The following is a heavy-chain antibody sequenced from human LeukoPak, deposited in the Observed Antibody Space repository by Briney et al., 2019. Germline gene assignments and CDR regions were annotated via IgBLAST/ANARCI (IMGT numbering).Heavy chain of an antibody. CDR1: GGSISSGGYS. V-gene: IGHV4-30-2*01. D-gene: IGHD3-3*01. J-gene: IGHJ6*02. CDR3: ARDSMTMSGFPNNYGMDV. CDR2: IYHSGST. Sequence: SETLSLTCAVSGGSISSGGYSWSWIRQPPGKGLEWIGYIYHSGSTYYNPSLKSRVTISVDRSKNQFSLKLSSVTAADTAVYYCARDSMTMSGFPNNYGMDVWGQGTTVTVSS.